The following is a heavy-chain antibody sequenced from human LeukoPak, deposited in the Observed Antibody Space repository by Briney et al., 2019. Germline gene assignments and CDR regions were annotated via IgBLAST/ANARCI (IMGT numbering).Heavy chain of an antibody. Sequence: SQTLSLTCTVSGGSISSGGYYWTWIPQHPGKGLEWIGYIYYSGSTYYNPSLKSRVTISVDTSKNQFSLKLSSVTAADTAVYYCARNNGSGSYYSPSWDYWGQGTLVTVSS. J-gene: IGHJ4*02. V-gene: IGHV4-31*03. CDR3: ARNNGSGSYYSPSWDY. CDR1: GGSISSGGYY. D-gene: IGHD3-10*01. CDR2: IYYSGST.